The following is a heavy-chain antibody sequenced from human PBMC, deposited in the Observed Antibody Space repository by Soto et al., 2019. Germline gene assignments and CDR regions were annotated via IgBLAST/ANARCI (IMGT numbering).Heavy chain of an antibody. CDR2: IYYSGST. Sequence: ASETLSLTCTVSGGSISSGGYYWSWIRQHPGKGLEWIGYIYYSGSTYYNPSLKCRVTISVDTSKNQFSLKLSSVTAADTAVYYCARSSTSANYFDYWGQGTLVTVSS. CDR1: GGSISSGGYY. V-gene: IGHV4-31*03. J-gene: IGHJ4*02. CDR3: ARSSTSANYFDY. D-gene: IGHD2-2*01.